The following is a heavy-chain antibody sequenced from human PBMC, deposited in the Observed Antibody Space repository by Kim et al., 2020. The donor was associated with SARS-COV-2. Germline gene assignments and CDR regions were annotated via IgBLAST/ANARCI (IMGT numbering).Heavy chain of an antibody. V-gene: IGHV1-18*01. CDR1: GDNFITYG. Sequence: ASVKVSCRTSGDNFITYGFSWVRQAPGQGLEWMGWLSAENGRSKYSQKFRDRITITTATSSTTVYMELKSLRSDDTPVYYCATEKQMVLGDFWGPGTLVT. J-gene: IGHJ4*02. D-gene: IGHD2-8*01. CDR2: LSAENGRS. CDR3: ATEKQMVLGDF.